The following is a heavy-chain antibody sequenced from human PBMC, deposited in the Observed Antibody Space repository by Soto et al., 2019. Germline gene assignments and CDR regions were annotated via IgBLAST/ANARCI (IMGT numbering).Heavy chain of an antibody. CDR3: ARSQSISGGVNQNWFDP. CDR1: GVSLSTSGAG. CDR2: IYWDDVQ. Sequence: QITLRESGPALVKPTQTLTLTCTFSGVSLSTSGAGVAWIRQPPGRALEWLALIYWDDVQRYSPSLKTRLTITQDTSKKQVVLTMTNMAPVDTATYYCARSQSISGGVNQNWFDPWGQGALVTVSS. J-gene: IGHJ5*02. V-gene: IGHV2-5*02. D-gene: IGHD3-3*01.